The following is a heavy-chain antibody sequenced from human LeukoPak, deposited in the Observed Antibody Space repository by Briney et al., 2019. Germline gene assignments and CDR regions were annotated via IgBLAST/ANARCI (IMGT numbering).Heavy chain of an antibody. CDR1: GFTFSSYS. V-gene: IGHV3-21*01. Sequence: PGGSLRLSCAASGFTFSSYSMNWVRQAPGKGLEWVSSISSSSSYIYYADSVKGRFTISRDNAKNSLYLQMNSLRAEDTAVYYCARDLGHVVVPAAMAYRGQGTLVTVSS. J-gene: IGHJ4*02. CDR2: ISSSSSYI. D-gene: IGHD2-2*01. CDR3: ARDLGHVVVPAAMAY.